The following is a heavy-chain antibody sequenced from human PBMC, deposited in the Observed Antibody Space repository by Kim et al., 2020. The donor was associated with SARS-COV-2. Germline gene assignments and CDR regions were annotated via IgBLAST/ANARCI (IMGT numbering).Heavy chain of an antibody. D-gene: IGHD6-13*01. CDR2: IVVGSGNT. J-gene: IGHJ4*02. Sequence: SVKVSCKASGFTFTSSAVQWVRQARGQRLEWIGWIVVGSGNTNYAQKFQERVTITRDMSTSTAYMELSSLRSEDTAVYYCAAVPGIAAAGGLYYFDYWGQGTLVTGSS. V-gene: IGHV1-58*01. CDR3: AAVPGIAAAGGLYYFDY. CDR1: GFTFTSSA.